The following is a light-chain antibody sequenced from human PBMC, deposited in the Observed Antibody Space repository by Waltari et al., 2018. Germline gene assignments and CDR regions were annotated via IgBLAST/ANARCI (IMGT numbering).Light chain of an antibody. CDR1: SSDVGSYHL. Sequence: QSALTQPASVSGSPGQSITISCTGTSSDVGSYHLVSWYQQQPGKAPQLMIYEDTKRPSGVSNLFSGSKSGNTASLTISGLQAEDEADYYCCSYAGSSIWVFGGGTELTVL. V-gene: IGLV2-23*01. CDR3: CSYAGSSIWV. J-gene: IGLJ3*02. CDR2: EDT.